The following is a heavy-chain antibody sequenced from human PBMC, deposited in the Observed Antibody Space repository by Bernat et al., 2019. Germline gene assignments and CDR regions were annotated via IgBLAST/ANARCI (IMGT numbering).Heavy chain of an antibody. J-gene: IGHJ4*02. Sequence: QVQLVESGGGVVQPGRSLRLSCAASGFTFSSYGMHWVRQAPGKGLEWVAVISYDGSNRYYADSMKGRFTISRDNSKNTLYVQMNSLRAEDTAVYYCARDGPGIIDYWGQGTLVTVS. CDR3: ARDGPGIIDY. V-gene: IGHV3-30*03. CDR1: GFTFSSYG. CDR2: ISYDGSNR. D-gene: IGHD6-13*01.